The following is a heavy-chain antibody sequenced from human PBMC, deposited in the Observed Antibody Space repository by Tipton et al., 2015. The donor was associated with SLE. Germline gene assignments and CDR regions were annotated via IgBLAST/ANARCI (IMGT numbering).Heavy chain of an antibody. V-gene: IGHV4-59*01. CDR1: SVSNSNFY. CDR2: IHSSGTT. J-gene: IGHJ4*02. CDR3: ARGGWSLGY. D-gene: IGHD2-15*01. Sequence: TLSLTCTVSSVSNSNFYWRWIRQPPGKGLEWIWYIHSSGTTNYNASLKTRLTISVDTSKNQFSLKLNSMTAADTAVYYCARGGWSLGYWGQGPRVTVSS.